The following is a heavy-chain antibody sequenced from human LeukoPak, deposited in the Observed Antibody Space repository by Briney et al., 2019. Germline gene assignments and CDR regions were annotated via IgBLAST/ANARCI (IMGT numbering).Heavy chain of an antibody. J-gene: IGHJ6*03. D-gene: IGHD3-16*01. CDR2: IWYDGSNK. V-gene: IGHV3-33*06. Sequence: QPGGSLRLSCAASGFTFSSYGMHWVRQAPGKGLEWVAVIWYDGSNKYYADSVKGRFTISRDNSKNTLYLQMNSLRAEDTAVYYCAKDPQQLWYYYMDVWGKGTTVTVSS. CDR1: GFTFSSYG. CDR3: AKDPQQLWYYYMDV.